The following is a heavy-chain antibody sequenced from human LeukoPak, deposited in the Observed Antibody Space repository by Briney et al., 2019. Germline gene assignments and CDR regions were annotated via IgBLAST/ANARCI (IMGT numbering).Heavy chain of an antibody. CDR1: GFTFSSFE. Sequence: PGGSLRLSCAASGFTFSSFEMNWVRQAPGKGLEWVSYISISGSTIYYADSVKGRFTISRDNAKNSLYLQMNSLRAEDTAVYYCARMFGRPGYFDFWGQGTLVTVSS. V-gene: IGHV3-48*03. J-gene: IGHJ4*02. D-gene: IGHD3-10*02. CDR2: ISISGSTI. CDR3: ARMFGRPGYFDF.